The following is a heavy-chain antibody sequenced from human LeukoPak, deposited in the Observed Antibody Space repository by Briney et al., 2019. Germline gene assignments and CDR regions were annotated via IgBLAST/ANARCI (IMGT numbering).Heavy chain of an antibody. CDR2: INHSGST. J-gene: IGHJ6*03. CDR1: GGSFSGYY. V-gene: IGHV4-34*01. D-gene: IGHD3-10*01. Sequence: PSETLSLTCAVYGGSFSGYYWSWIRQPPGKGLEWIGEINHSGSTNYNPSLKSRVTISVDTSKSQFSLKLSSVTAADTAVYYCARGITMVRGVTQRGYYYMDVWGKGTTVTVSS. CDR3: ARGITMVRGVTQRGYYYMDV.